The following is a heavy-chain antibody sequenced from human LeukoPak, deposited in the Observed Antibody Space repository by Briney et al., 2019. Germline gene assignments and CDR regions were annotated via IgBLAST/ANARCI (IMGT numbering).Heavy chain of an antibody. CDR2: ISNNGDST. Sequence: GGSLRLSCAASGFTLRSYEMHWVRQARGKGLEYVSAISNNGDSTYYANFVKGRFIISRDNSKNTLYLQMGSLRPEDMAVYYCARDRPGDVWGEGTTVTVSS. CDR1: GFTLRSYE. CDR3: ARDRPGDV. J-gene: IGHJ6*04. V-gene: IGHV3-64*01.